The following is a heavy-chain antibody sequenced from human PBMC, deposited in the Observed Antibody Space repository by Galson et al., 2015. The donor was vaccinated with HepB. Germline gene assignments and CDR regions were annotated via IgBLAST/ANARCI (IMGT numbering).Heavy chain of an antibody. V-gene: IGHV3-30-3*01. CDR3: ARESVPAAMMFYYYGMDV. Sequence: SLRLSCAASRFTFSNYAIHWVRQAPGKGLEWVAVISYDESNKYYADSVKGRFTISRDNSKNTLYLQMNSLRAEDTAVYYCARESVPAAMMFYYYGMDVWGQGTTVTVSS. CDR1: RFTFSNYA. CDR2: ISYDESNK. D-gene: IGHD2-2*01. J-gene: IGHJ6*02.